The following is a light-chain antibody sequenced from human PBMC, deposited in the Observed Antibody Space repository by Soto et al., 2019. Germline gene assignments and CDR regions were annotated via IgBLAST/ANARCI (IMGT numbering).Light chain of an antibody. J-gene: IGLJ1*01. V-gene: IGLV1-47*01. CDR2: KNK. Sequence: QSVLTQTPSASGTPGQRVTISCSGSSSNIGSNSVCWFQQLPGTAPKLLIYKNKQLPSGVPDRFSGSKSGTSASLAISGLRSEDEADYFCAAWDDSLSGYVFGTGTKVTVL. CDR1: SSNIGSNS. CDR3: AAWDDSLSGYV.